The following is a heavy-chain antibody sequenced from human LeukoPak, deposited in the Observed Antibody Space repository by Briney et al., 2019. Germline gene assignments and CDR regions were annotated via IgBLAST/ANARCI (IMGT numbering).Heavy chain of an antibody. CDR2: IKQDGTEK. D-gene: IGHD5-18*01. CDR1: GFTFSSYW. Sequence: GGSLRLSCAASGFTFSSYWLSWVRQAPGKGLEWVASIKQDGTEKHYVDSVKGRFTISRDNAKTSLYLQMNSLRAEDTAVYYCARDLSGVTGYTYGRGIDYWGQGTLVTVSS. J-gene: IGHJ4*02. V-gene: IGHV3-7*01. CDR3: ARDLSGVTGYTYGRGIDY.